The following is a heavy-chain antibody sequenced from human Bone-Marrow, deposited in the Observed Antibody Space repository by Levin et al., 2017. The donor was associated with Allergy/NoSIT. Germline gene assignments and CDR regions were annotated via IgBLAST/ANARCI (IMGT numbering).Heavy chain of an antibody. V-gene: IGHV4-31*03. CDR1: GGSISSGGYY. CDR3: AGDLEAGSYHS. J-gene: IGHJ4*02. CDR2: IYYSATT. D-gene: IGHD3-10*01. Sequence: SETLSLTCTVSGGSISSGGYYWSWIRQHPGKGLEWIGYIYYSATTDYNPSLKSRVTISIDTSKNQFSLNLSSVTAADTAIYYCAGDLEAGSYHSWGQGTLVTVSS.